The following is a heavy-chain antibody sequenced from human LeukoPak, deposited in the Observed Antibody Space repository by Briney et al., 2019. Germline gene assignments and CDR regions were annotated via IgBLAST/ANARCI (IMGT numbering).Heavy chain of an antibody. CDR3: AKHIVGSFYYMDV. D-gene: IGHD2-21*01. V-gene: IGHV3-23*01. J-gene: IGHJ6*03. CDR2: ISGSGGST. Sequence: GGSLRLSCAASGFTFSSYAMSWVRQAPGKGLEWVSAISGSGGSTYYADSVKGRFTISRDNSKNTLFLQMNSLRAEGTAVYYCAKHIVGSFYYMDVWGKGTTVTVSS. CDR1: GFTFSSYA.